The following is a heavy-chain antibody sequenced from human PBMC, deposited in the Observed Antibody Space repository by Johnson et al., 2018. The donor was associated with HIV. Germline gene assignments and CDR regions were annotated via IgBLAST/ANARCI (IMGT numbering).Heavy chain of an antibody. CDR1: GFTFSSYA. V-gene: IGHV3-30-3*01. CDR3: ARDKSGVGTDCGYDHFSAPDAFDI. J-gene: IGHJ3*02. CDR2: ISYDGSNK. D-gene: IGHD5-12*01. Sequence: QVQLVESGGGVVQPGRSLRLSCAASGFTFSSYAMHWVRQAPGKGLEWVAVISYDGSNKYYADSVKGRFTISRDNSKNTLYLQMNSLRAEDTAVYYCARDKSGVGTDCGYDHFSAPDAFDIWGQGTMVTVSS.